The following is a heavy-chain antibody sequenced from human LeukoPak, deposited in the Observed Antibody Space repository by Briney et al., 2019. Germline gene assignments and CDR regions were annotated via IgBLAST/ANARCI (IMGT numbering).Heavy chain of an antibody. J-gene: IGHJ4*02. D-gene: IGHD5-12*01. CDR3: AKDRTAGYDDLVDY. Sequence: PGRSLRLSCAASGFTFSNYGMHWVRQAPGKGLEWVAVISYDGSNKYYTDSVKGRFTIPRDNSKNTLYLQMNSLRAEDTAVYYCAKDRTAGYDDLVDYWGQGTLVTVSS. V-gene: IGHV3-30*18. CDR2: ISYDGSNK. CDR1: GFTFSNYG.